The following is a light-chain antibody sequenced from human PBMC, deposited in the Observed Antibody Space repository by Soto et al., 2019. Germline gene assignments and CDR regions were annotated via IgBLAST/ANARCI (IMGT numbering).Light chain of an antibody. CDR3: QQRRNWPLT. V-gene: IGKV3-11*01. Sequence: ETVLTQSPATLSLSPGERATLSCRASQSVGGLLAWYQQKPGQAPRLLIYDASNRATGVPARFSGSGSETDFTLTISSLQSEDFAVYYCQQRRNWPLTFCPGTKVDIK. J-gene: IGKJ3*01. CDR2: DAS. CDR1: QSVGGL.